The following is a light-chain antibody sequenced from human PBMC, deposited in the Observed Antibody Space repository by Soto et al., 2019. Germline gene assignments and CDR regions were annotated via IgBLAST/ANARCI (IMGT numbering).Light chain of an antibody. J-gene: IGLJ2*01. V-gene: IGLV2-14*01. CDR3: SSYTTSSTPVV. CDR1: SSDVGGYNY. CDR2: EVS. Sequence: QSALTQPASVSGSPGQSITISCTGTSSDVGGYNYVSWYQQHPVKGPKLMIYEVSNRPSGVSNRFSGSKSGNTASLTISGLQAEDEADYYCSSYTTSSTPVVFGGGTQLTVL.